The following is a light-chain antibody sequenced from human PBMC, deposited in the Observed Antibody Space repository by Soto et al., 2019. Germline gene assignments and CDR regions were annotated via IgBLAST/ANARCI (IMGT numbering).Light chain of an antibody. CDR1: QSVASSY. J-gene: IGKJ2*01. CDR3: HQYGDSAHT. CDR2: GAS. Sequence: EIVLTQSPGTLSLSPGERATLSCRASQSVASSYLAWYQQKPGQAPRLLIFGASSRATDIPDRFSASGSGTHFTLTISRLEPEDFAVYYCHQYGDSAHTFGQGTKLDIK. V-gene: IGKV3-20*01.